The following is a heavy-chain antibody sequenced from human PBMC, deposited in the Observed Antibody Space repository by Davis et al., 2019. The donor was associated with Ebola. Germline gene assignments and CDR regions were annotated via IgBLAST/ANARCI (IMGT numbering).Heavy chain of an antibody. CDR3: ARQKRSGYIYGPREGFDY. CDR1: GYSFTRYW. Sequence: GESLKISCQGSGYSFTRYWIAWVRQMPGKRLEWLGVIYPGDSDTRYSPSFQGQVTISADKSISTAYLQWSSLKASDTAIYYCARQKRSGYIYGPREGFDYWGQGTLVTVSS. D-gene: IGHD5-18*01. J-gene: IGHJ4*02. CDR2: IYPGDSDT. V-gene: IGHV5-51*01.